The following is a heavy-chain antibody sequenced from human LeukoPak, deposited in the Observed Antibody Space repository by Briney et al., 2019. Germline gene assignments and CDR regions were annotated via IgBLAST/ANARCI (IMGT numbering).Heavy chain of an antibody. CDR1: GFTFSSYA. J-gene: IGHJ6*03. CDR3: ARDQGSGINYYYYYMDV. D-gene: IGHD3-10*01. Sequence: EGSLRLSCAASGFTFSSYAMRWVRQAPGKGLEWVSAISGSGGSTYYADSVKGRFTISRDNSKNTLYLQMNSLRAEDTAVYYCARDQGSGINYYYYYMDVWGKGTTVTVSS. CDR2: ISGSGGST. V-gene: IGHV3-23*01.